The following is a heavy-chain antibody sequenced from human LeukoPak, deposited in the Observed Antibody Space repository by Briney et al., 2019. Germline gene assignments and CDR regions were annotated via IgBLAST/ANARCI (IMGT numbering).Heavy chain of an antibody. CDR3: ARDHALGIRGDYFDY. CDR1: GGSISSYY. CDR2: IYYSGST. V-gene: IGHV4-59*01. J-gene: IGHJ4*02. Sequence: SETLSLTCTVSGGSISSYYWSWIRQPPGNGLEWIGYIYYSGSTNYNPSLKSRVTISVDTSKNQFSLKLSSVTAADTAVYYCARDHALGIRGDYFDYWGQGTLVTVSS. D-gene: IGHD7-27*01.